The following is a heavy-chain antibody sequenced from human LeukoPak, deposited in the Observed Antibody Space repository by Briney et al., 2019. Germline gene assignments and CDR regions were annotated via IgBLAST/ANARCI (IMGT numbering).Heavy chain of an antibody. D-gene: IGHD6-19*01. CDR2: IKRDGSEK. J-gene: IGHJ6*03. CDR1: GFTFSSYW. Sequence: PGGSLRLSCEAYGFTFSSYWMSWVRQAPGKGLEWVANIKRDGSEKYYVDSVKGRFTISRDNAKNSLYLQINSVRAEDTAVYFCARAGYSSGWSNYFYYMDAWGTGTTVTVSS. V-gene: IGHV3-7*01. CDR3: ARAGYSSGWSNYFYYMDA.